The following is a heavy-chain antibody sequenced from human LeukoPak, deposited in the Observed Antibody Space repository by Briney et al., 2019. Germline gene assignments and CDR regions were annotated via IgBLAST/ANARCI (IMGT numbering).Heavy chain of an antibody. D-gene: IGHD2-2*02. CDR3: ARVSGYCSSTSCYTYAHDY. J-gene: IGHJ4*02. V-gene: IGHV1-2*02. CDR1: GYTFTGYY. Sequence: VASVKVSCKASGYTFTGYYMHWVRQAPGQGLEWIGWINPNSGGTNYAQKFQGRVTMTRDTSISTAYMELSRLRSDDTAVYYCARVSGYCSSTSCYTYAHDYWGQGTLVTVSS. CDR2: INPNSGGT.